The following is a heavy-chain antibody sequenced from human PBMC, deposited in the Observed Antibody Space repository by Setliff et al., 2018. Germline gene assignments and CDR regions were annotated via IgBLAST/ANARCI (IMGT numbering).Heavy chain of an antibody. CDR3: ARGGDSGSYFLANHDAFDI. Sequence: SETLSLTCTVSGGSISSSSYYWGWIRQPPGKGLEWIGSIHYSGRTYYNPSLKSRVTISIDTSKNQFSLKLSSVTAADTAVYYCARGGDSGSYFLANHDAFDIWGQGTMVTVSS. D-gene: IGHD1-26*01. CDR1: GGSISSSSYY. V-gene: IGHV4-39*07. J-gene: IGHJ3*02. CDR2: IHYSGRT.